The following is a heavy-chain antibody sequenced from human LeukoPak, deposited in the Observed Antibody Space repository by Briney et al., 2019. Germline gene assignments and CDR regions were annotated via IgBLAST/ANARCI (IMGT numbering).Heavy chain of an antibody. J-gene: IGHJ6*02. CDR2: IYYSGST. CDR1: GGSISSGGYY. Sequence: SGTLSLTCTVSGGSISSGGYYWSWIRQHPGKGLEWNGYIYYSGSTYYNPSLKSRVTISVDTSKNQFSLKLSSVTAADTAVYYCARDPPIVTGSYYYGMDVWGQGTTVTVSS. CDR3: ARDPPIVTGSYYYGMDV. V-gene: IGHV4-31*03. D-gene: IGHD3-10*01.